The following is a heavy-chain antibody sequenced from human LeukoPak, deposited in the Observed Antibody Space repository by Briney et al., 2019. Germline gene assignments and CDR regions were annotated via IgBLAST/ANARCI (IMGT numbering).Heavy chain of an antibody. J-gene: IGHJ3*02. CDR1: GDSISSYY. D-gene: IGHD4-11*01. CDR2: IYYSGST. Sequence: PSETLSLTCTVSGDSISSYYWSWIRQPPGKGLEWIGSIYYSGSTYYNPSLKSRVTISVDTSKNQFSLKLSSVTAADTAVYYCARHEQTTVDAFDIWGQGTMVTVSS. V-gene: IGHV4-59*05. CDR3: ARHEQTTVDAFDI.